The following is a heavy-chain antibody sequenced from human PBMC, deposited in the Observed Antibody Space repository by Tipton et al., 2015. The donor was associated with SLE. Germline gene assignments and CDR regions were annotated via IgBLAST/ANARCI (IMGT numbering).Heavy chain of an antibody. V-gene: IGHV4-59*11. CDR3: ARVAIWSGYYFDY. CDR1: GGSLSSQY. Sequence: TLSLTCTVSGGSLSSQYWRWFRQPPGQGLGWIGYIYYSWSTNYNPPLKSRVTISVDTSKNQFSLTLSSVTAADTAVYYCARVAIWSGYYFDYWGQGTLVTVSS. CDR2: IYYSWST. J-gene: IGHJ4*02. D-gene: IGHD3-3*01.